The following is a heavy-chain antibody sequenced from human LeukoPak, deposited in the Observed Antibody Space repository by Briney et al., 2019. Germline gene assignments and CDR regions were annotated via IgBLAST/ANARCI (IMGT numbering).Heavy chain of an antibody. D-gene: IGHD3-22*01. Sequence: GASVKVSCKASGCTFTSYGISWVRQAPGQGLEWMGWISAYNGNTNYAQKLQGRVTMTTDTSTSTAYMELRSLRSDDTAVYYCARGYYYDSSGYYHSFDYWGQGTLVTVSS. J-gene: IGHJ4*02. CDR1: GCTFTSYG. V-gene: IGHV1-18*01. CDR3: ARGYYYDSSGYYHSFDY. CDR2: ISAYNGNT.